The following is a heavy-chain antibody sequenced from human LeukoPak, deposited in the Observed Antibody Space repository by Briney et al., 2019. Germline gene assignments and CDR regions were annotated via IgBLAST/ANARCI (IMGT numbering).Heavy chain of an antibody. J-gene: IGHJ6*03. Sequence: ASVKVSCKASGYTFTSYGISWVRQAPGQGLEWMGWISAYNGNTNYAQKLQGRVTMTTDTSTSTAYMELRSLRSDDTAVYYCARENIVVVPPGHYYYYYMDVWGKGTTVTISS. V-gene: IGHV1-18*01. CDR3: ARENIVVVPPGHYYYYYMDV. CDR2: ISAYNGNT. CDR1: GYTFTSYG. D-gene: IGHD2-2*01.